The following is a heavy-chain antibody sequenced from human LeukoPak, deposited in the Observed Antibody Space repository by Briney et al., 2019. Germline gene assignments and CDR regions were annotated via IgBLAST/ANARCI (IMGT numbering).Heavy chain of an antibody. Sequence: GGSLRLSCAASGFTFSSYPMSWVRQAPGRGLEWVTDISGSGGSTYYAVSVKGRFTISRDNSKNTVYLQMNSLRGEDTAVYYCAKLRRYDFWRGYMNYWGQGTLVTVSS. CDR2: ISGSGGST. D-gene: IGHD3-3*01. CDR3: AKLRRYDFWRGYMNY. J-gene: IGHJ4*02. CDR1: GFTFSSYP. V-gene: IGHV3-23*01.